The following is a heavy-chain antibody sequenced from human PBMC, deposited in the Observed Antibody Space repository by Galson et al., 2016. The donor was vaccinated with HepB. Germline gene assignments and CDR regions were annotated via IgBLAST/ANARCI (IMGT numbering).Heavy chain of an antibody. J-gene: IGHJ4*02. V-gene: IGHV3-7*03. CDR2: INPDGSEK. CDR3: VTSQGY. CDR1: GLKFSTYW. Sequence: SLRLSCAVSGLKFSTYWMTWVHQAPGKGLEWVATINPDGSEKAYVDSVKGRFTMSRDNAKDSLHLQMNSLRAEGTGVYCCVTSQGYWGQGTLVTVSS.